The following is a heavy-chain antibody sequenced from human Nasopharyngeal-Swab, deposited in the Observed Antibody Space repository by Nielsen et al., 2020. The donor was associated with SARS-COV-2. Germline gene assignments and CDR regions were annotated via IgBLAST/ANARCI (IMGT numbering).Heavy chain of an antibody. CDR3: ARDYYDNYDSDY. D-gene: IGHD3-22*01. CDR2: INPYSGDT. J-gene: IGHJ4*02. CDR1: GYTFTDYY. Sequence: ASVKVSCKTSGYTFTDYYIHWVRQVPGQGLEWVGCINPYSGDTKYAQKFQGRVTVTRDTSRSTAYIELSRLRSDDTAVYYCARDYYDNYDSDYWGQGTLDTVSS. V-gene: IGHV1-2*02.